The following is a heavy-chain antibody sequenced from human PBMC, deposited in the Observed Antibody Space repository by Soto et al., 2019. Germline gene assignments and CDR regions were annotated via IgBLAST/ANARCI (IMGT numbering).Heavy chain of an antibody. CDR3: TRQFAVDTSLDHYSFEL. CDR2: IYASGRT. V-gene: IGHV4-4*07. D-gene: IGHD3-10*01. CDR1: GVSITPYF. J-gene: IGHJ2*01. Sequence: QVQLQESGPGLVKPSETLSLTCNVSGVSITPYFWNWIRQPAGKAPEWVGHIYASGRTTYNPSLKNRGSMCVSQTQVSLRLTSVAAADTAVYYCTRQFAVDTSLDHYSFELWRRGALGTVS.